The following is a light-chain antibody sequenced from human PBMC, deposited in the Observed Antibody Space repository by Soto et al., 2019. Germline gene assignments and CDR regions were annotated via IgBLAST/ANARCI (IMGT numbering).Light chain of an antibody. V-gene: IGKV1-39*01. CDR3: QHSYSNFPIT. CDR1: QSISNH. Sequence: IQMTQSPSSLSSSVEDRVIITCRASQSISNHLNWYQQKPGKAPKLLXFDASSLQSGVPSRFSGRGSGAEYTLTISSLQPEDFATYFCQHSYSNFPITFGQGTRLEIK. CDR2: DAS. J-gene: IGKJ5*01.